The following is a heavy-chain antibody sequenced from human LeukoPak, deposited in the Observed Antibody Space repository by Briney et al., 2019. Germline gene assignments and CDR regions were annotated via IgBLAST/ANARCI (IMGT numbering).Heavy chain of an antibody. CDR2: IDHSGST. D-gene: IGHD3-3*01. CDR3: ARSRLEWFASDAFDI. J-gene: IGHJ3*02. CDR1: GGSISSSRYY. V-gene: IGHV4-39*01. Sequence: SETLSLTCTVSGGSISSSRYYWAWIRQPPVKGLECFARIDHSGSTNYNPSLKSRVTTSVDTSKNQFSLKLSSVTAADTAVYYCARSRLEWFASDAFDIWGQGTMVAVSS.